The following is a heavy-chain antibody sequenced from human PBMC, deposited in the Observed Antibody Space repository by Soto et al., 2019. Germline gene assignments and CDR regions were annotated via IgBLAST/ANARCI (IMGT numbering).Heavy chain of an antibody. CDR3: AKPYSSSWYGAFDI. CDR1: GFTFSSYA. D-gene: IGHD6-13*01. J-gene: IGHJ3*02. CDR2: ISGSGGST. Sequence: AASGFTFSSYAMSWVRQAPGKGLEWVSAISGSGGSTYYADSVKGRFTISRDNSKNTLYLQMNSLRAEDTAVYYCAKPYSSSWYGAFDIWGQGTMVTVSS. V-gene: IGHV3-23*01.